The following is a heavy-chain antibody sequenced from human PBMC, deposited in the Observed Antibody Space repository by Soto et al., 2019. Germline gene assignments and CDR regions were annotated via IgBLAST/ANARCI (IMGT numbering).Heavy chain of an antibody. J-gene: IGHJ6*02. D-gene: IGHD4-17*01. CDR2: ISSSSSYI. Sequence: PGGSLRLSCAASGFTFSSYSMNWVRQAPGKGLEWVSSISSSSSYIYYADSVKGRFTISRDNAKNSLYLQMNSLRAEDTAVYYCARDRVGTVRYYYGMDVWGQGTTVTVSS. CDR3: ARDRVGTVRYYYGMDV. CDR1: GFTFSSYS. V-gene: IGHV3-21*01.